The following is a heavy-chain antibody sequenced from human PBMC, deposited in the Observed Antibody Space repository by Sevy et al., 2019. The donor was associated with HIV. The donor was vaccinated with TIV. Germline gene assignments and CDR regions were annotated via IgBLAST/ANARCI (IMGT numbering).Heavy chain of an antibody. V-gene: IGHV3-74*01. J-gene: IGHJ4*02. CDR2: INSDGSST. Sequence: GGSLRLSCAASGSTFSSYWMNWVRQAPGKGLVWVSRINSDGSSTSYADSVKGRFTISRDNAKNTLYLQMNSLRAEDTAVYYCASSKGDYYYGSGSLHADYWGQGTLVTVSS. CDR1: GSTFSSYW. D-gene: IGHD3-10*01. CDR3: ASSKGDYYYGSGSLHADY.